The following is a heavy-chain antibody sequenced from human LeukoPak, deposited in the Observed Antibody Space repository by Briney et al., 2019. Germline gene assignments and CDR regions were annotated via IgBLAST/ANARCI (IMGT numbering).Heavy chain of an antibody. CDR2: IHYSGYT. Sequence: SETLSLTCTVSGGSISNGVYYWSWIRQPPGKGPEWIGYIHYSGYTSYNPSLKSRVAISLDTPKYQFSLKLSSVTAADTAVYYCGRHGYDSGSDHLQWGQGTLVTVSS. V-gene: IGHV4-61*08. D-gene: IGHD3-10*01. CDR1: GGSISNGVYY. J-gene: IGHJ4*02. CDR3: GRHGYDSGSDHLQ.